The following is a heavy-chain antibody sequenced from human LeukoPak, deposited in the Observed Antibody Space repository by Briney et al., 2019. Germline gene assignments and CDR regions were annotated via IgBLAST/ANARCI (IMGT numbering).Heavy chain of an antibody. CDR1: GGSISSGDYY. CDR3: ARVGEQQLVQGNAFDI. V-gene: IGHV4-30-4*01. Sequence: PSETLSLTCTVSGGSISSGDYYWSWIRQPPGKGLEWIGYIYYSGSTYYNPSLKSRVTISVDTSKNQFSLKLSSVTAADTAVYYCARVGEQQLVQGNAFDIWGQGTMVTVSS. D-gene: IGHD6-13*01. J-gene: IGHJ3*02. CDR2: IYYSGST.